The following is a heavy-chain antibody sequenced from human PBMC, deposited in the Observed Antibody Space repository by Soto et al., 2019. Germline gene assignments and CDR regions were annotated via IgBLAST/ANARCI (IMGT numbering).Heavy chain of an antibody. CDR1: GASITTYY. D-gene: IGHD3-10*01. V-gene: IGHV4-59*01. CDR3: ARELDSSGLVGP. J-gene: IGHJ5*02. Sequence: PSETLSLTCSVSGASITTYYWSWIRQPPGKGLEWIGSISYSGSTKYNPSLESRVMISLDTSKNQFSLRLTSVTAADTALYYCARELDSSGLVGPWGQGALVTVSS. CDR2: ISYSGST.